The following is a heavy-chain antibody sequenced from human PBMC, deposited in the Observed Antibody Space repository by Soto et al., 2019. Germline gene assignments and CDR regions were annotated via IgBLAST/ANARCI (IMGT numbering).Heavy chain of an antibody. CDR3: AKDTYIIVGGTHIDF. CDR1: GFTFDDYA. D-gene: IGHD1-26*01. V-gene: IGHV3-9*01. Sequence: EVHLVESGRGLVQPGRSLRLSCAASGFTFDDYAMHWVRQAPGKGLEWVSGISWNSDSTGYADSVKGRFTISRDNAKNSLFLQMNSPRAEDTALYFCAKDTYIIVGGTHIDFWGRGTLVSVSS. CDR2: ISWNSDST. J-gene: IGHJ4*02.